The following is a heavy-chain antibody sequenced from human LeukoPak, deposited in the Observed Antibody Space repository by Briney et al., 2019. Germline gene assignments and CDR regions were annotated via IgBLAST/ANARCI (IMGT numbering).Heavy chain of an antibody. CDR1: GFTFSSYG. CDR3: AKDRCSNGIGCYYYYLDV. J-gene: IGHJ6*03. V-gene: IGHV3-30*02. CDR2: IQYDGSNE. D-gene: IGHD2-8*01. Sequence: GGSLRLSCAASGFTFSSYGMHWVRQAPGKGLEWVAYIQYDGSNEQYADSVKGRFSISRDSSKNILYLQMNSLRAEDTAVYYCAKDRCSNGIGCYYYYLDVWGKGTTVTISS.